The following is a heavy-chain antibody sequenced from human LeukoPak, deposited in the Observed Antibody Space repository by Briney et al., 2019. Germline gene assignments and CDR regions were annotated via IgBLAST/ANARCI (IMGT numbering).Heavy chain of an antibody. Sequence: PSETLSLTCTVSGGSISSSFSDWGWIRQPPGMGLEWTGSIYYSGSTYYNPSLKSRVTMSVDTSKNQFSLKLSSVTAADAAVYYCARLACSSTSCYFPDYFDYWGQGTLVTVSS. V-gene: IGHV4-39*01. CDR3: ARLACSSTSCYFPDYFDY. D-gene: IGHD2-2*01. J-gene: IGHJ4*02. CDR2: IYYSGST. CDR1: GGSISSSFSD.